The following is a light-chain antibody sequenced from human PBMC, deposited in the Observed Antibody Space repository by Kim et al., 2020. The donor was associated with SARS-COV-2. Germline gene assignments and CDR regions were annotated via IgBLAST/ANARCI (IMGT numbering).Light chain of an antibody. Sequence: LSVAPGESATLTCSASHFMSRNLAWYQQQPGQAPRLLIYGASTRATGIPARFSGSGSGTEFTLTISSLQSEDFAVYYCHQYNDWPTFGQGTKLEI. J-gene: IGKJ2*01. CDR1: HFMSRN. CDR2: GAS. CDR3: HQYNDWPT. V-gene: IGKV3D-15*01.